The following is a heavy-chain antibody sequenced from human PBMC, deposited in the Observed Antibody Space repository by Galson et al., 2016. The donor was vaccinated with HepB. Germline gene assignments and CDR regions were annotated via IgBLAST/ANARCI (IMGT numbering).Heavy chain of an antibody. J-gene: IGHJ4*02. V-gene: IGHV1-46*01. Sequence: SVKVSCKASGYTFSSFYLHWVRQAPGQGLEWMGLINPSGGSTTYAQKFQGRVTMTRDTSTSTVYMELSSLRSEDTAVYYCARVPLPYYYDSSGYSLDYWGQGTLVTVSS. D-gene: IGHD3-22*01. CDR2: INPSGGST. CDR1: GYTFSSFY. CDR3: ARVPLPYYYDSSGYSLDY.